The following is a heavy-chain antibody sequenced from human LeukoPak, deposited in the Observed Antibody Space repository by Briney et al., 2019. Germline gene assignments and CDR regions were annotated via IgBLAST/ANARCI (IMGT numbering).Heavy chain of an antibody. CDR2: ISAYNGNT. J-gene: IGHJ4*02. V-gene: IGHV1-18*01. CDR1: GGTFSSYA. D-gene: IGHD5-24*01. Sequence: ASVKVSCKASGGTFSSYAISWVRQAPGQGLEWMGWISAYNGNTNYAQKLQGRVTMTTDTSTSTAYMELRSLRSDDTAVYYCARVGARWLQLYYFDYWGQGTLVTVSS. CDR3: ARVGARWLQLYYFDY.